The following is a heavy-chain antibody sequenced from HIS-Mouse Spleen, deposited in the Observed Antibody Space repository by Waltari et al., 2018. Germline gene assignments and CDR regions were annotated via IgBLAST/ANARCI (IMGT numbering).Heavy chain of an antibody. CDR1: GYTFTSYG. D-gene: IGHD3-3*01. V-gene: IGHV1-18*01. Sequence: QVQLVQSGAEVKKPGASVKVSCKASGYTFTSYGISWVRQAPGQGLEWMGWISAYNGHTNYAQKLQCRVTMTTDTSTSTAYMELRSLRSDDTAVYYCARSESRFLEWLDWFDPWGQGTLVTVSS. CDR3: ARSESRFLEWLDWFDP. J-gene: IGHJ5*02. CDR2: ISAYNGHT.